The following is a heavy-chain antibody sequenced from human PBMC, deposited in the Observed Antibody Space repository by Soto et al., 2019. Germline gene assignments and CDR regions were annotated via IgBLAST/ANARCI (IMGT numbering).Heavy chain of an antibody. CDR3: ARDGGTGDDFWHY. D-gene: IGHD3-3*01. V-gene: IGHV6-1*01. Sequence: SQTLSLTCAISGDSVSSNSAAWNWIRQSPSRGLEWLGRTYYRSKWSKWYYDYAVSVKSRITINPDTSKNQFSLHLNSVTPEDTAVYYCARDGGTGDDFWHYWGQATRVSVAS. CDR1: GDSVSSNSAA. CDR2: TYYRSKWSKWYY. J-gene: IGHJ4*02.